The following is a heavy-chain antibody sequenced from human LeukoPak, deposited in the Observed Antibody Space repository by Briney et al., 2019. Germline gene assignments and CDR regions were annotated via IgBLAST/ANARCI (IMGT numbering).Heavy chain of an antibody. D-gene: IGHD5-12*01. CDR2: VSWNSGNI. CDR3: ARLSGSSRFDY. V-gene: IGHV3-9*01. CDR1: GFSFEDFA. J-gene: IGHJ4*02. Sequence: GGSLRLSCAASGFSFEDFAMHWVRQAPGKGLEWVSSVSWNSGNIDYADSVKGRFTISRDNAQNSLYLQMNSLRAEDTALYFCARLSGSSRFDYWGQGTLVTVSS.